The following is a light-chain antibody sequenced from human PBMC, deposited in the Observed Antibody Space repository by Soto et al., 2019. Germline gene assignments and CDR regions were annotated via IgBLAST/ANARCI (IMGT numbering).Light chain of an antibody. CDR1: SSDVGGYEY. J-gene: IGLJ1*01. Sequence: QSALTQPRSVSGSPGQSVTISCTGTSSDVGGYEYVSWYQQYPGKAPKLMIYAVTRRPSGVPDRFSGSKSGNTASLTISGLQAEDEADYYCQSYDSSLSAYVFGTGTKVTVL. CDR3: QSYDSSLSAYV. CDR2: AVT. V-gene: IGLV2-11*01.